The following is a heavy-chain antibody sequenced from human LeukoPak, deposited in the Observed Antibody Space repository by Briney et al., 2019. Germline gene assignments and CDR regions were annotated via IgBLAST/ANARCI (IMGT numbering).Heavy chain of an antibody. CDR3: ARVEYYDFWSGIDY. V-gene: IGHV3-20*04. CDR2: INWNGGST. Sequence: RPGGSLSLSCAASGFTFDDYGMSWVRQAPGKGLEWVSGINWNGGSTGYADSVKGRFTISRDNAKNSLYLQMNSLRAEDTALYYCARVEYYDFWSGIDYWGQGTLVTVSS. CDR1: GFTFDDYG. J-gene: IGHJ4*02. D-gene: IGHD3-3*01.